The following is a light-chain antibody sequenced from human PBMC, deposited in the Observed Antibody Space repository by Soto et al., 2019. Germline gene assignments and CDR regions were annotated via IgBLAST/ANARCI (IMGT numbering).Light chain of an antibody. J-gene: IGKJ1*01. CDR2: DAS. CDR1: QTISHW. CDR3: QQYNTYWT. Sequence: DIHLTQSPSTLSASVGDRVTITCRASQTISHWLAWYQQKPGKAPKLLIFDASNLENGVPSRFSGSGSGTEFTLTITGLQPDDFATYYCQQYNTYWTFGLGTKVEI. V-gene: IGKV1-5*01.